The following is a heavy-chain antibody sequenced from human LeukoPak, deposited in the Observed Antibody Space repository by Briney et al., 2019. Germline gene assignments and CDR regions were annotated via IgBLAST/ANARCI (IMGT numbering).Heavy chain of an antibody. D-gene: IGHD3-22*01. J-gene: IGHJ4*02. CDR3: ARGGYYYDSSGYPSTIDY. V-gene: IGHV3-21*01. Sequence: GGSLRLSCAASGFTFSSYSMNWVRQAPGKGLEWVSSISSSSSYIYYADSVKGRFTISRDNAKNSLYLQMNSLRAEDTAVYYCARGGYYYDSSGYPSTIDYWGQGTLVTVSS. CDR2: ISSSSSYI. CDR1: GFTFSSYS.